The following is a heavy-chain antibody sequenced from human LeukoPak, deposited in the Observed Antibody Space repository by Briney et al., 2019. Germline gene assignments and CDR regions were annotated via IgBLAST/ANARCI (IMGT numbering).Heavy chain of an antibody. D-gene: IGHD5-18*01. J-gene: IGHJ4*02. V-gene: IGHV4-4*01. Sequence: GSLRLSCAASGFTFSSYSMNWVRQSPGKGLEWIGEIYHSGSGSTNYNPSLKSRVTISIDKSKNQFSLKLSSVTAADTAVYFCARERGYSYGPIDYWGQGTLVTVSS. CDR1: GFTFSSYSM. CDR2: IYHSGSGST. CDR3: ARERGYSYGPIDY.